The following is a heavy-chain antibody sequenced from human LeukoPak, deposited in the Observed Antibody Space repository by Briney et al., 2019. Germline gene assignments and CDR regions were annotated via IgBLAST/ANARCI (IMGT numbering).Heavy chain of an antibody. CDR3: AGREIHAFAS. J-gene: IGHJ3*02. D-gene: IGHD5-24*01. Sequence: AESLPRYSKGSGYSFTSYWIGWVRQMPGTGLEWMGIIYPGDSDTRYSPSFQGQATISADKSISTAYLQWSSLKASDSAMYYCAGREIHAFASWGQGTMVTVSS. V-gene: IGHV5-51*01. CDR2: IYPGDSDT. CDR1: GYSFTSYW.